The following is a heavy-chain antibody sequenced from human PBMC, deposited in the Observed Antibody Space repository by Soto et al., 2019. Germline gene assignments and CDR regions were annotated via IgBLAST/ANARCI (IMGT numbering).Heavy chain of an antibody. Sequence: QVQLVQSGAEVKKPGASVKVSCKASGYTFTSYGINWVRQAPGQGIKWMGWISAYNGNTNYAQKLQGRVTMTTDTSTSTAYMELRSLRSDDMAMYYCARVDGDPIYYYYYYMDVWGKGTTVTVSS. CDR2: ISAYNGNT. V-gene: IGHV1-18*03. J-gene: IGHJ6*03. CDR1: GYTFTSYG. D-gene: IGHD4-17*01. CDR3: ARVDGDPIYYYYYYMDV.